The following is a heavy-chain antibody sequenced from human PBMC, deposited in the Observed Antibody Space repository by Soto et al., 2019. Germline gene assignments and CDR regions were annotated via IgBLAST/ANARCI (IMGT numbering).Heavy chain of an antibody. D-gene: IGHD5-12*01. CDR1: GFPFSGYG. CDR2: ISSDGSSK. J-gene: IGHJ4*02. Sequence: QVQLVESGGGVVQPGRSLRLSCAASGFPFSGYGMHWVRQAPGKGLEWVAFISSDGSSKNYADSVKGRFTISRDSSKNTLYLQMNSLRAEDTAVYSCGKGVATYIDYWGQGTLVTVSS. V-gene: IGHV3-30*18. CDR3: GKGVATYIDY.